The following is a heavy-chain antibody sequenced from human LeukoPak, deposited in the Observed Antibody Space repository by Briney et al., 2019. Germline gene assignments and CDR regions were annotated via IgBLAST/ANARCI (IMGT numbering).Heavy chain of an antibody. CDR2: INYSGTT. Sequence: SETLSLTCTVSADSISPYYWHWIRQPPGKGLEWIGYINYSGTTDYNPSLKSRVTISVDTSKKQLFLRLRFMTAADTAVYYCAREYSSFEYWGQGTLVTVSS. CDR1: ADSISPYY. CDR3: AREYSSFEY. D-gene: IGHD6-13*01. V-gene: IGHV4-59*01. J-gene: IGHJ4*02.